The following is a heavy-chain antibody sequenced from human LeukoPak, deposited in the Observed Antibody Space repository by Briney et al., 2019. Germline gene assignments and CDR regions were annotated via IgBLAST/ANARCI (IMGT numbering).Heavy chain of an antibody. D-gene: IGHD3-22*01. CDR1: GFTFTTYG. V-gene: IGHV3-30*02. CDR3: ARDRSSLHDSSGS. CDR2: IRYDGGIK. J-gene: IGHJ5*02. Sequence: PGGSLRLSCAASGFTFTTYGIHWVRQAPGKGLEWVAFIRYDGGIKHYADSVKGRFTISRDNSKNTVELQMNSQRPEDTAVYYCARDRSSLHDSSGSWGQGTLVTVSS.